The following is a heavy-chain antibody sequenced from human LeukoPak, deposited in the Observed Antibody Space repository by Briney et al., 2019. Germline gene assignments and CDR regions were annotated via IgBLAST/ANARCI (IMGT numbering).Heavy chain of an antibody. CDR2: IIPIFGTA. D-gene: IGHD6-6*01. V-gene: IGHV1-69*06. Sequence: SVRVSCKASGGTLSSYAISWVRQAPGQGLEWMGGIIPIFGTANYAQKFQGRVTITADKSTSTAYMELSSLRSEDTAVYYCARDRIAARPSRAFDIWGQGTMVTVSS. J-gene: IGHJ3*02. CDR3: ARDRIAARPSRAFDI. CDR1: GGTLSSYA.